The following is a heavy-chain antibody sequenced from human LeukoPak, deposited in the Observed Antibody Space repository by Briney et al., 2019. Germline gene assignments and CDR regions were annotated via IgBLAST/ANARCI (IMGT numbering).Heavy chain of an antibody. Sequence: PGGSLRLSCAASGFTFSSYAMSWVRQAPGKGLEWVSAISGSGGSTYYADSVKGRFTISRDNSKNTLYLQMNSLRAEDSAVYYCAKDLFSMIVADFDYWGREPWSPSPQ. V-gene: IGHV3-23*01. CDR1: GFTFSSYA. CDR2: ISGSGGST. J-gene: IGHJ4*02. D-gene: IGHD3-22*01. CDR3: AKDLFSMIVADFDY.